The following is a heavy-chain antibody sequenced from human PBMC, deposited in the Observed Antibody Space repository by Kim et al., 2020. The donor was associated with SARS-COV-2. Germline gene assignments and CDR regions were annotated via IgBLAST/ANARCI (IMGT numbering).Heavy chain of an antibody. CDR3: ARDRKAAAAPYWYFDL. Sequence: KFQGRVTITRDTSASTAYMELSSLRPEDTAVYYCARDRKAAAAPYWYFDLWGRGTLVTVSS. D-gene: IGHD6-13*01. V-gene: IGHV1-3*01. J-gene: IGHJ2*01.